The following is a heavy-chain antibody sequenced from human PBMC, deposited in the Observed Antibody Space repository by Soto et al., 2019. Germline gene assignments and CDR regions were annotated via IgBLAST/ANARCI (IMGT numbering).Heavy chain of an antibody. CDR2: IVVCSGNT. CDR1: GFTFTSSA. J-gene: IGHJ3*02. CDR3: AVGVWVLPEPPDAFAI. Sequence: SVKLSCTASGFTFTSSAVQWVRQARGQRLEWIGWIVVCSGNTNYAQKFQERVTITRDMSTSTTYMELSSLRSEETAVYHCAVGVWVLPEPPDAFAISGKRAMVTV. V-gene: IGHV1-58*01. D-gene: IGHD3-22*01.